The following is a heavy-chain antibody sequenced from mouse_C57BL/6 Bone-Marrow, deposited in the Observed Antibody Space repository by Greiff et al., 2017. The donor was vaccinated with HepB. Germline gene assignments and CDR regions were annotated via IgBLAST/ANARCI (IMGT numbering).Heavy chain of an antibody. CDR2: IHPSDSDT. D-gene: IGHD1-1*01. J-gene: IGHJ3*01. CDR3: AIVPNYYGSSPWFAY. CDR1: GYTFTSYW. Sequence: QVQLQQSGAELVKPGASVKVSCKASGYTFTSYWMHWVKQRPGQGLEWIGRIHPSDSDTNYNQKFKGKATLTVDKSSSTAYMQLSSLTSEDSAVYYCAIVPNYYGSSPWFAYWGQGTLVTVSA. V-gene: IGHV1-74*01.